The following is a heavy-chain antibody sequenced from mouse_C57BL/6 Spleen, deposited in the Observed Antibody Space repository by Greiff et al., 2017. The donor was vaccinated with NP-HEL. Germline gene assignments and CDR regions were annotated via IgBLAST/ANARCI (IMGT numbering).Heavy chain of an antibody. J-gene: IGHJ4*01. D-gene: IGHD3-3*01. CDR2: IRNKANGYTT. CDR1: GFTFTDYY. CDR3: ARKKGTYYAMDY. Sequence: DVHLVESGGGLVQPGGSLSLSCAASGFTFTDYYMSWVRQPPGKALEWLGFIRNKANGYTTEYSASVKGRFTISRDNSQSILYLQMNALRAEDSATYYCARKKGTYYAMDYWGQGTSVTVSS. V-gene: IGHV7-3*01.